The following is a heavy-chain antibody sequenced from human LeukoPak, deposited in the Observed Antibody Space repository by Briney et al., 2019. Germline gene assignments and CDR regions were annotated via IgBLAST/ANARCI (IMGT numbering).Heavy chain of an antibody. D-gene: IGHD4-17*01. CDR3: AKLAVTPTDAFDI. CDR1: GFTFSSYS. Sequence: PGGSLRLSCAASGFTFSSYSMNWVRQAPGKGLEWVSSISSSSSYIYYADSVKGRFTISRDNAKNSLYLQMNSLRAEDTAVYYCAKLAVTPTDAFDIWGQGTMVTVSS. CDR2: ISSSSSYI. V-gene: IGHV3-21*04. J-gene: IGHJ3*02.